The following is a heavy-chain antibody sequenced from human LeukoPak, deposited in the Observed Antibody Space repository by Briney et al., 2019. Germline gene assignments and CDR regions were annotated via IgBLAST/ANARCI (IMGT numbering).Heavy chain of an antibody. Sequence: GGSLRLSCAASGFTFSSYWMHWVRQAPGKGLVWVSRISTDGRSTNYADSAKGRITISRDNSKNTLYLQMNSLRAEDTAVYYCARDSSSDNWNDLLHWGQGTLVTVSS. J-gene: IGHJ4*02. V-gene: IGHV3-74*01. CDR3: ARDSSSDNWNDLLH. CDR2: ISTDGRST. D-gene: IGHD1-1*01. CDR1: GFTFSSYW.